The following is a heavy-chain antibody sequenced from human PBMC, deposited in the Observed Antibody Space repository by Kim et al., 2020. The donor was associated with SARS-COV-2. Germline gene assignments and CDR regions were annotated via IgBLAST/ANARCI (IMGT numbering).Heavy chain of an antibody. Sequence: GGSLRLSCAASGFTFSSYGMHWVRQAPGKGLEWVAVIWYDGSNKYYADSVKGRFTISRDNSKNTLYLQMNSLRAEDTAVYYCAKDLMITFGGVIVIPRGVNYYYGMDVWGQGTTVTVSS. CDR2: IWYDGSNK. CDR3: AKDLMITFGGVIVIPRGVNYYYGMDV. V-gene: IGHV3-33*06. J-gene: IGHJ6*02. CDR1: GFTFSSYG. D-gene: IGHD3-16*02.